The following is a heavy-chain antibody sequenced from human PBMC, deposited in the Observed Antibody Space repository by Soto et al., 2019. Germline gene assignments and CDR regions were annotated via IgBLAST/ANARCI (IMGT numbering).Heavy chain of an antibody. V-gene: IGHV4-59*08. CDR1: GGSFTNYY. D-gene: IGHD1-1*01. Sequence: SETLSLTCTVSGGSFTNYYWSWIRQPPWRGLEWIGYIYNTGSTNYNPSLKSRVTISVDTSKNQFSLTVSSVTAADTAVYYCARWIDHPEPHDFWGQGSLVTGSS. CDR2: IYNTGST. J-gene: IGHJ4*02. CDR3: ARWIDHPEPHDF.